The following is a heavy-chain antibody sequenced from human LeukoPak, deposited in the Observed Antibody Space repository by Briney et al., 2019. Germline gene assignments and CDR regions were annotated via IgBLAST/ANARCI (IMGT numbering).Heavy chain of an antibody. Sequence: GGSLRLSCAASRFTFSSYAMIWVRQAPGRGLEGVSGISGSGGSTYYADSVKGRFTISRDNSKNTLYLQMNSLRAEDTAVYYCAQDPPRRAAGTGVYWGQGTLVTVSS. CDR3: AQDPPRRAAGTGVY. J-gene: IGHJ4*02. CDR1: RFTFSSYA. CDR2: ISGSGGST. D-gene: IGHD1-1*01. V-gene: IGHV3-23*01.